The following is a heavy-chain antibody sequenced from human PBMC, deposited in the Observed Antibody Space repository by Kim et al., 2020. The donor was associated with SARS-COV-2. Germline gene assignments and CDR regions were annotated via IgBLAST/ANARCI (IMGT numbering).Heavy chain of an antibody. J-gene: IGHJ4*01. CDR2: IYYSGST. Sequence: SETLSLTCTVSGGSISSSSYYWGWIRQPPGKGLEWIGSIYYSGSTYYNPSLKSRVTISVDTSKNQFSLKLSSVTAADTAVDYCARPRYGDYGTTYFDYWG. D-gene: IGHD4-17*01. V-gene: IGHV4-39*01. CDR1: GGSISSSSYY. CDR3: ARPRYGDYGTTYFDY.